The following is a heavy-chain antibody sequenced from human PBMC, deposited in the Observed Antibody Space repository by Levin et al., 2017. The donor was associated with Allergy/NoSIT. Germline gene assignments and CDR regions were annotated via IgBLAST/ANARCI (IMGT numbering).Heavy chain of an antibody. CDR2: IWYDGDNK. J-gene: IGHJ6*03. V-gene: IGHV3-33*01. CDR1: GFTFSSYG. Sequence: GESLKISCAASGFTFSSYGMHWVRQAPGKGLEWVAIIWYDGDNKYYAASVKGRFTISRDNSKNTLYLQMNSLRADDTAIYYCARVFDTYYMDVWGKGTTVTVSS. CDR3: ARVFDTYYMDV.